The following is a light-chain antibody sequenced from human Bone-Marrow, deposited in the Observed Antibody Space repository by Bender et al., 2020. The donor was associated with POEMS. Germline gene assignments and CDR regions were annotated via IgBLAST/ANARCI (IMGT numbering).Light chain of an antibody. Sequence: QSALTQPSSVSGSPGQSITISCTAPSSDVDTYEDVSWYQQQPGKAPKLMIHDVNDRPSGVPDRFSGSKSGTSASLAITGLQAEDEGDYYCQSYDNSLGGWVFGGGTKLTVL. J-gene: IGLJ3*02. CDR3: QSYDNSLGGWV. CDR1: SSDVDTYED. V-gene: IGLV2-11*01. CDR2: DVN.